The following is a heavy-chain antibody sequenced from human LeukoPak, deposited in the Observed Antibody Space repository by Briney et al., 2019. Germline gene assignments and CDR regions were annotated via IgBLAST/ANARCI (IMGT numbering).Heavy chain of an antibody. D-gene: IGHD1-26*01. CDR1: ADSIGSSTYY. V-gene: IGHV4-39*01. CDR2: IYYSGRT. Sequence: SETLSLTCTVSADSIGSSTYYWTWIRQPPGKGLEWIGSIYYSGRTYYNPSLKSRVTISVDTSKNQFSLRLSSVTAADTAVYYCARRRSGSVDHWGRGTLVTVSS. CDR3: ARRRSGSVDH. J-gene: IGHJ4*02.